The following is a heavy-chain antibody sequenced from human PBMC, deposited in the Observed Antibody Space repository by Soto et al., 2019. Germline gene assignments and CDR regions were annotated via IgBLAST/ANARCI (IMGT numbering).Heavy chain of an antibody. Sequence: SVGGLVQPGGSLRLSCAASGFTFSSYAMSWVRQAPGKGLEWVSAISGSGGSTYYADSVKGRFTISRDNSKNTLYLQMNSLRAEDTAVYYCAKDLEYSSSRYYYYMDVWGKGTTVTVSS. CDR3: AKDLEYSSSRYYYYMDV. CDR2: ISGSGGST. J-gene: IGHJ6*03. D-gene: IGHD6-13*01. CDR1: GFTFSSYA. V-gene: IGHV3-23*01.